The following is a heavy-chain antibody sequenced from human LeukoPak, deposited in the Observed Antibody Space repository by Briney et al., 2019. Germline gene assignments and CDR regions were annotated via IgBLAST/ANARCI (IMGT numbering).Heavy chain of an antibody. J-gene: IGHJ4*02. CDR3: AILGANREFPFDY. CDR2: INPNSGGT. V-gene: IGHV1-2*02. CDR1: GYTFTGYY. Sequence: ASVKVSCKASGYTFTGYYMHWVRQAPGQGLERMGWINPNSGGTNYAQKFQGRVTMTRDTSISTAYMELSRLRSDDTAVYYCAILGANREFPFDYWGQGTLVTVSS. D-gene: IGHD1-26*01.